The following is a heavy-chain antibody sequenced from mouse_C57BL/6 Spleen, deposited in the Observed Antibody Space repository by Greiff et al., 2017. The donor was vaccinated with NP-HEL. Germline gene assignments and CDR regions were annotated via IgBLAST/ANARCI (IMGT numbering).Heavy chain of an antibody. J-gene: IGHJ3*01. V-gene: IGHV10-1*01. CDR1: GFSFNTYA. D-gene: IGHD2-3*01. Sequence: EVKLVESGGGLVQPKGSLKLSCAASGFSFNTYAMNWVRQAPGKGLEWVARIRSKSNNYASYYADSVKDRFTISRDDSESMLYLQMNNLKTEDTAMYYCLYDPPAYWGQGTLVTVSA. CDR3: LYDPPAY. CDR2: IRSKSNNYAS.